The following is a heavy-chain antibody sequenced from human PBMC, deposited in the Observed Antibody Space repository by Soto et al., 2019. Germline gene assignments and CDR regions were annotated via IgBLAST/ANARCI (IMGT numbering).Heavy chain of an antibody. Sequence: QVQLVQSGAEVKKPGSSVKVSCKASGGTFSSYTISWVRQAPGQGLEWMGRIIPILGIANYAQKFQGRVTITADKSTSTAYVGLSSLRSEDTAVYYCAYGSGSYPGRDPVDPWGQGTLVTVSS. D-gene: IGHD3-10*01. CDR3: AYGSGSYPGRDPVDP. CDR1: GGTFSSYT. J-gene: IGHJ5*02. V-gene: IGHV1-69*02. CDR2: IIPILGIA.